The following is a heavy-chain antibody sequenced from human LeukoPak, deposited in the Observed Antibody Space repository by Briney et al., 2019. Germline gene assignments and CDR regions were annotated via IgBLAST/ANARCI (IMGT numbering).Heavy chain of an antibody. CDR1: GFTFSNAW. CDR2: IKSKTDGGTT. CDR3: TTEYYYDSSGLFDY. J-gene: IGHJ4*02. Sequence: TGGSLRLSCAPSGFTFSNAWMSWVRQAPGKGLEWVGRIKSKTDGGTTDYAAPVKGRFTISRDDSKNTLYLQMNSLKTEDTAVYYCTTEYYYDSSGLFDYWGRGTLVTVSS. V-gene: IGHV3-15*01. D-gene: IGHD3-22*01.